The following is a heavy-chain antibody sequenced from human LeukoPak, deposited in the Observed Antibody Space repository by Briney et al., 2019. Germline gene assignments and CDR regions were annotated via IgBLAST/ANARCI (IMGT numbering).Heavy chain of an antibody. D-gene: IGHD1-20*01. V-gene: IGHV3-23*01. CDR1: GFTFSSYA. CDR3: AIGGTITNIDY. J-gene: IGHJ4*02. Sequence: PGGSLRLSCAASGFTFSSYAMSWVRQAPGKGLEWVSVTSGSGGYTYYADSVKGWFTISRDNSKNTLYLQMNSLRADDTAVYYCAIGGTITNIDYWGQGTLVTVSS. CDR2: TSGSGGYT.